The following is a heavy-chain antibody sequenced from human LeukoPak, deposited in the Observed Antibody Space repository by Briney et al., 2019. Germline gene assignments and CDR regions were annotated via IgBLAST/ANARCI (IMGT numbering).Heavy chain of an antibody. V-gene: IGHV3-53*01. J-gene: IGHJ4*02. CDR1: GFTVSSNY. CDR2: IYSGGST. CDR3: ARDCTNGVCPFDY. D-gene: IGHD2-8*01. Sequence: PGGSLRLSCAASGFTVSSNYMSWVRQAPGKGLEWVSVIYSGGSTYYADSVKGRFTISRDNSKNTLYLQMNSLRAEDTAVYYCARDCTNGVCPFDYWGQGTLVTVSS.